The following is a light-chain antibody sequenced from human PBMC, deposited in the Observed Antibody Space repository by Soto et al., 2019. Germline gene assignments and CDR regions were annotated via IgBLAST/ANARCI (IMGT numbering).Light chain of an antibody. CDR3: QQGYSTPLT. Sequence: DIQMTQSPSSLSASVGDRVTITCRASRSISSYLNWYQQKSGKAPNLLIYDASSLESGVPSRFSGSGSGTDFTLTISQLQPEDFATYYCQQGYSTPLTFGGGTKVESK. J-gene: IGKJ4*01. CDR1: RSISSY. V-gene: IGKV1-39*01. CDR2: DAS.